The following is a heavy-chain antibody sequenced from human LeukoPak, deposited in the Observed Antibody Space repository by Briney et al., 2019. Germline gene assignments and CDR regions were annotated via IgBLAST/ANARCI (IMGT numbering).Heavy chain of an antibody. CDR1: GGSISSGSYY. J-gene: IGHJ2*01. D-gene: IGHD6-19*01. Sequence: SQTLSLTCTVSGGSISSGSYYWSWIRQPAGKGLEWIGRLYTSGSTNYNPSLKSRVTISVDTSKNQFSLKLSSVTAADTAVYYCARDRSKQWLSWYFDLWGRGTLVTVSS. CDR2: LYTSGST. V-gene: IGHV4-61*02. CDR3: ARDRSKQWLSWYFDL.